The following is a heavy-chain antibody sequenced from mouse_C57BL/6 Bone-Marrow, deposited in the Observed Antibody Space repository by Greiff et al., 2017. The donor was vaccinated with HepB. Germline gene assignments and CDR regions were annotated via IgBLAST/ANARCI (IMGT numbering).Heavy chain of an antibody. V-gene: IGHV5-2*01. CDR3: APPYYYGSSPYAMDY. D-gene: IGHD1-1*01. CDR1: EYEFPSHD. Sequence: EVQGVESGGGLVQPGESLKLSCESNEYEFPSHDMSWVSKTPEKRLELVAAINSDGGSTYYPDTMEGRFIISRDNTNKTLYLQMSSLRSEDTALYYCAPPYYYGSSPYAMDYWGQGTSVTVSS. J-gene: IGHJ4*01. CDR2: INSDGGST.